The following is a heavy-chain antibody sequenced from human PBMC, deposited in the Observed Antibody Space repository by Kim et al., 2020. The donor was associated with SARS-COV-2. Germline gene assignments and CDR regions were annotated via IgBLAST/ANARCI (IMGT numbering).Heavy chain of an antibody. J-gene: IGHJ5*02. CDR3: ARDRITMNWFDP. D-gene: IGHD3-10*01. V-gene: IGHV6-1*01. Sequence: DYAVSVKSRLTINPDTSKNQFSLQLNSVTPEDTAVYYCARDRITMNWFDPWGQGTLVTVSS.